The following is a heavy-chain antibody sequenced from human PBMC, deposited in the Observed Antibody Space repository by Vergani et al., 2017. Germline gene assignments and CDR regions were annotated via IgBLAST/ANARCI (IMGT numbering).Heavy chain of an antibody. Sequence: QVQLQQWGAGLLKPSETLSLTCAVYGGSFSGYYWSWIRQPPGKGLEWIGEINHSGSTNYNPSLKSRVTISVDTSKNRFSLKLSSVTAADTAVYYCARQGGFWSGVPSNYYMDVWGKGTTVTVSS. V-gene: IGHV4-34*01. CDR2: INHSGST. J-gene: IGHJ6*03. CDR3: ARQGGFWSGVPSNYYMDV. D-gene: IGHD3-3*01. CDR1: GGSFSGYY.